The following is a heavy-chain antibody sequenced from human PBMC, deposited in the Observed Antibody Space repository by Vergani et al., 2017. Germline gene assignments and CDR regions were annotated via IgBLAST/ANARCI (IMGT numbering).Heavy chain of an antibody. CDR2: ISYDGSNK. CDR3: ARAGRKGNYYYYMDV. V-gene: IGHV3-30*03. D-gene: IGHD3-10*01. Sequence: QVHLVESGGGVVQPGRSLTLSCVASGFSFRGHGMHWVRQAPGKGLEWVALISYDGSNKYYADSVKGRFTISRDNSKNTLFLQMNSLRGEDTAVYYCARAGRKGNYYYYMDVWGKGTTVTVSS. CDR1: GFSFRGHG. J-gene: IGHJ6*03.